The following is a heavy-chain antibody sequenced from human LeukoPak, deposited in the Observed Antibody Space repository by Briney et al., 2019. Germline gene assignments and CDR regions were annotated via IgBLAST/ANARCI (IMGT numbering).Heavy chain of an antibody. CDR1: GGSISSYY. V-gene: IGHV4-59*01. Sequence: SETLSLTCTVSGGSISSYYWSWIRQPPGKGLEWIGYIYYSGSTNYNPSLKSRVTISVDTSKNQFSLKLSSVTAADTAVYYCARDRTGTTSFDYWGQGTLVTVSS. CDR2: IYYSGST. D-gene: IGHD1-1*01. J-gene: IGHJ4*02. CDR3: ARDRTGTTSFDY.